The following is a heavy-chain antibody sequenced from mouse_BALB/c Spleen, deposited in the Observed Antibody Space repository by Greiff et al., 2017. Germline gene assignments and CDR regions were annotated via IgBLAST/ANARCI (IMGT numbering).Heavy chain of an antibody. D-gene: IGHD1-2*01. CDR2: IYPGGGYT. V-gene: IGHV1-63*02. CDR3: ARRATATGFAY. Sequence: VQLQQSGAELVRPGTSVKISCKASGYTFTNYWLGWVKPRPGHGLEWIGDIYPGGGYTNYNEKFKGKATLTADTSSSTAYMQLSSLTSEDSAVYFCARRATATGFAYWGQGTLVTVSA. J-gene: IGHJ3*01. CDR1: GYTFTNYW.